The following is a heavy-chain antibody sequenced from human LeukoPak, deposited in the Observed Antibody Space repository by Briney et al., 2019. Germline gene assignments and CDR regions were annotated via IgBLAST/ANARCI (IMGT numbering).Heavy chain of an antibody. CDR1: GFTFSNAW. V-gene: IGHV3-74*01. Sequence: GGSLRLSCAASGFTFSNAWMSWVRQAPGKGLMWVSHVSSDGSRTYADSVKGRFTVSRDNNKDMVYLQMSSLRAEDTAVYYCATDGAYGLTHWGQGTLVTVSS. J-gene: IGHJ4*02. D-gene: IGHD3-16*01. CDR3: ATDGAYGLTH. CDR2: VSSDGSRT.